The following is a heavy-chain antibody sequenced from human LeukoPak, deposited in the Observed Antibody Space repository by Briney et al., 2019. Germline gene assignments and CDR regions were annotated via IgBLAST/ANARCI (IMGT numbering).Heavy chain of an antibody. CDR3: APDEGGDYVGLDY. CDR2: IGSSSHFR. D-gene: IGHD4-17*01. J-gene: IGHJ4*02. Sequence: GGSLRLSRAASGFTFSNYSMNWVRQAPGKGLEWVSSIGSSSHFRYYADSLKGRFTISRDNSKNTLYLQMSSLQTEDTAVYYCAPDEGGDYVGLDYWGQGTLVTVSS. V-gene: IGHV3-21*01. CDR1: GFTFSNYS.